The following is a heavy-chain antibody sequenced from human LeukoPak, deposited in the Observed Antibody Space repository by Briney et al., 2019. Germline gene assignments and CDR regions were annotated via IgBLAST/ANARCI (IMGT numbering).Heavy chain of an antibody. CDR3: ARTTSIAVAAHFDY. D-gene: IGHD6-19*01. V-gene: IGHV1-18*01. Sequence: ASVKVSCKASGYTFTSYGISWVRQAPGQGLEWRGWISAYNGNTNYAQKLQGRVTMTTDTSTSTAYMELRSLRSDDTAVYYCARTTSIAVAAHFDYWGQGTLVTVSS. J-gene: IGHJ4*02. CDR1: GYTFTSYG. CDR2: ISAYNGNT.